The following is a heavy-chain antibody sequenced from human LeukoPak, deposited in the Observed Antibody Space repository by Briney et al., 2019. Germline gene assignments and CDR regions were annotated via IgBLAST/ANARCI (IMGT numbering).Heavy chain of an antibody. V-gene: IGHV3-23*01. CDR2: MSASGGST. D-gene: IGHD6-13*01. CDR3: AKDSAEQQLVRDFDY. CDR1: GFTFSSYA. J-gene: IGHJ4*02. Sequence: GGSLRLSCAASGFTFSSYAMSWVRQAPGTGLEWVSSMSASGGSTYYADSVKGRFTVSRDDSKNTLYLQMNSLRAEDTAVYYCAKDSAEQQLVRDFDYWGQGTLVTVSS.